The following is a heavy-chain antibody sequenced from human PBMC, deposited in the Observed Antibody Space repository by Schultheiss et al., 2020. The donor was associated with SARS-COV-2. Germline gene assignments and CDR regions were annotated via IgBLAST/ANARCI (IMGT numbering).Heavy chain of an antibody. CDR1: GYTFSGYY. J-gene: IGHJ3*02. CDR3: ARYCSSTSCYYAFDI. CDR2: ISAYNGNT. D-gene: IGHD2-2*01. V-gene: IGHV1-2*02. Sequence: ASVKVSCKASGYTFSGYYIHWVRQAPGQGLEWMGWISAYNGNTNYAQKFQGRVTMTRNTSISTAYMELSRLRSDDTAVYYCARYCSSTSCYYAFDIWGQGTMVTVSS.